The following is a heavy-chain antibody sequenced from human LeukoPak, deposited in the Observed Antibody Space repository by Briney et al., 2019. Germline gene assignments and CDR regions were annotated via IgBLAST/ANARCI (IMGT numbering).Heavy chain of an antibody. V-gene: IGHV3-23*01. D-gene: IGHD3-10*02. CDR1: GFTVSSNY. CDR2: ISGSGDTT. J-gene: IGHJ4*02. Sequence: GGSLRLSCAVSGFTVSSNYMSWVRQAPGKGPEWVSAISGSGDTTYYADSVRGRFTISRDNSKNTVYLQMHSLRVDDTAVYYCGKRRSMLGELSGDYWGQGTLVTVSS. CDR3: GKRRSMLGELSGDY.